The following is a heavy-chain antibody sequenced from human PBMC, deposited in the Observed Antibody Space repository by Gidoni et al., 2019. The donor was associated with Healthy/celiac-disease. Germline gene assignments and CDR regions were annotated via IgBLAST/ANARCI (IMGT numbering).Heavy chain of an antibody. CDR2: ST. D-gene: IGHD3-22*01. CDR3: ARVTTMIVVVITPDAFDI. V-gene: IGHV4-31*02. J-gene: IGHJ3*02. Sequence: STYYNPSLKSRVTISVDTSKNQFSLKLSSVTAADTAVYYCARVTTMIVVVITPDAFDIWGQGTMVTVSS.